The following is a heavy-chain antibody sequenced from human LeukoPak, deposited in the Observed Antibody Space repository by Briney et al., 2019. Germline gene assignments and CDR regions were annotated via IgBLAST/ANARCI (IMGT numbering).Heavy chain of an antibody. CDR3: AMDYVVVPAAIGYYYYGMDV. D-gene: IGHD2-2*03. Sequence: GASVKVSCKASGCTFTSYGISWVRQAPGQGLEWMGWISAYNGNTNYAQKLQGRVTMTTDTSTSTAYMELRSLRSDDTAVYYCAMDYVVVPAAIGYYYYGMDVWGQGTTVTVSS. V-gene: IGHV1-18*01. CDR2: ISAYNGNT. CDR1: GCTFTSYG. J-gene: IGHJ6*02.